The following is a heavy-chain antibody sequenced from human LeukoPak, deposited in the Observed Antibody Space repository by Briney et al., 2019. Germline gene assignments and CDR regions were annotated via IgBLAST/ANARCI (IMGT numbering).Heavy chain of an antibody. Sequence: SETLSLTCTVSGGSISNYYWSWIRQPPGKGLEWIGYIYYSGSTNYNPSLKSRVTISLDTSKNQFSLKLDSVTAADTVVYYCARGFRVVGATPDYWGQGTLVTVSS. J-gene: IGHJ4*02. D-gene: IGHD1-26*01. V-gene: IGHV4-59*01. CDR2: IYYSGST. CDR1: GGSISNYY. CDR3: ARGFRVVGATPDY.